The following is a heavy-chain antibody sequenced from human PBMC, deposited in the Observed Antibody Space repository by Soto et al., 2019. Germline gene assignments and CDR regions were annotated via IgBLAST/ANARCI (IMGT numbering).Heavy chain of an antibody. J-gene: IGHJ4*02. CDR3: ARGAPPVVGNPRADY. CDR1: GFTFSSYW. Sequence: GGSLRLSCAASGFTFSSYWMSWVRQAPGKGLEWVANIKQDGSEKYYVDSVKGRFTISRDNAKNSLYLQMNSLRAEDTAVYYFARGAPPVVGNPRADYWGQGTLVNVSS. V-gene: IGHV3-7*01. CDR2: IKQDGSEK. D-gene: IGHD3-22*01.